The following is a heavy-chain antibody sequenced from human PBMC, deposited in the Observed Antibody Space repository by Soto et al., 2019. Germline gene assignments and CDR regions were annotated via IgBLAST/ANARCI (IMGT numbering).Heavy chain of an antibody. D-gene: IGHD6-19*01. Sequence: SETLSLTCTVSDASISTATFYWIRQLPGEALEWIGYIYYSGSAYYNSSLRSRATLSLDTSKSEFSLTLTSLTAADTAVYYCARGEAGVAGRLDYWGQGTLVTVSS. V-gene: IGHV4-31*03. J-gene: IGHJ4*02. CDR1: DASISTATFY. CDR3: ARGEAGVAGRLDY. CDR2: IYYSGSA.